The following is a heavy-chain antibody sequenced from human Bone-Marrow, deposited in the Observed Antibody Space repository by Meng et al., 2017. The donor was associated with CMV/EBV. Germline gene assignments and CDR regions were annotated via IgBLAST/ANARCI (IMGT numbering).Heavy chain of an antibody. J-gene: IGHJ4*02. D-gene: IGHD5-18*01. CDR3: ARSTAVVSFEY. V-gene: IGHV3-21*01. CDR2: ISSSSSYI. Sequence: GGSLRLSCPASGFTFSTCSMNWVRQAPGKGLEWVSSISSSSSYIYYADSVKGQFTISRDNAKNSRYLQMNSLRAEDTAVYYCARSTAVVSFEYWDQGTLVTVSS. CDR1: GFTFSTCS.